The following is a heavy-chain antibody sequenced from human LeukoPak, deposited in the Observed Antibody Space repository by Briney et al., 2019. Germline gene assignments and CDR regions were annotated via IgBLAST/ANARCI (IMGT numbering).Heavy chain of an antibody. J-gene: IGHJ4*02. D-gene: IGHD2-2*03. CDR1: GFTFSSSG. CDR2: IRNDGNKY. V-gene: IGHV3-30*02. Sequence: GGSLRLPCVASGFTFSSSGMHWVRQSPGKGLDWVAFIRNDGNKYNYADSVKGRFTISRDNSKNTLYLQMNSLRDEDTAVYYCAKDSHWILFDDWGQRTLVTVSS. CDR3: AKDSHWILFDD.